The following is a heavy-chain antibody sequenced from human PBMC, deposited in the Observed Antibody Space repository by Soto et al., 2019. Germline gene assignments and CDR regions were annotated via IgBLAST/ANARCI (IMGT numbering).Heavy chain of an antibody. J-gene: IGHJ4*02. CDR2: TRYRGTT. V-gene: IGHV4-30-4*01. Sequence: QVQLQESGPGLVKPAQTLSLTCTVSGGSIRSDGYSWNWIRQPPGEGLEWIGYTRYRGTTYYNPSLGGRPSISLDTSKNQFSLKMTSVTAADTAVYYCVREEASYDGGVKDDWGQGTLVTVSS. CDR3: VREEASYDGGVKDD. D-gene: IGHD3-16*01. CDR1: GGSIRSDGYS.